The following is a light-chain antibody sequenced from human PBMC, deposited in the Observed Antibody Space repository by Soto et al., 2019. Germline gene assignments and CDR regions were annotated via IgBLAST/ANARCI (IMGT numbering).Light chain of an antibody. V-gene: IGLV1-44*01. J-gene: IGLJ2*01. CDR3: AAWDDSLNGFVV. Sequence: QSVLTQPPSASGTPGQRVTISCSGSSSNIGSNTVNWYQQLPGTAPKLLIYSNNQRPSGVPDRFSGSKSGTSASLAISGLXSXDEADYYCAAWDDSLNGFVVFGGGTKLTVL. CDR1: SSNIGSNT. CDR2: SNN.